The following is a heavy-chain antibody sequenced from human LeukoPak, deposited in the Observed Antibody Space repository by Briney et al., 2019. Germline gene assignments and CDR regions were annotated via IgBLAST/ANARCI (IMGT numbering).Heavy chain of an antibody. V-gene: IGHV4-61*01. CDR2: IYYSGST. CDR1: GGSVSSGSYY. CDR3: AREGSGWSYFDY. D-gene: IGHD6-19*01. J-gene: IGHJ4*02. Sequence: SETLSLTCTVSGGSVSSGSYYWSWIRQPPGKGLEWIGYIYYSGSTNYNPSLKSRVTISVDTSKNQFSLKLSSVTAADTAVYYCAREGSGWSYFDYWGQGTLVTVSS.